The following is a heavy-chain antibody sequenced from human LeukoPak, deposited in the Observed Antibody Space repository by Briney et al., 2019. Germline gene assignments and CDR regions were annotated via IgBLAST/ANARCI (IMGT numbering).Heavy chain of an antibody. CDR1: GFTFDTYA. V-gene: IGHV3-30*03. CDR2: ISYDGSDK. J-gene: IGHJ6*03. Sequence: GGSLRLSCEASGFTFDTYAMHWVRQPPGKGLEWVALISYDGSDKIYTDSVKGRFTISRDNSESTLYLQMDSLRGDDAAVYYCARHSNDYSNSYYMDVWGKGTTVTVSS. CDR3: ARHSNDYSNSYYMDV. D-gene: IGHD4-11*01.